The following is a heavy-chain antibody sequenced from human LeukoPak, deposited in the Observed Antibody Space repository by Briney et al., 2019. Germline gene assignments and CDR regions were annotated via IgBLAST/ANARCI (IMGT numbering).Heavy chain of an antibody. CDR3: ARDPRYTSVDSSGYYYGWFDP. Sequence: SETLSLTCTVSGGSISSHYWSWIRQPPGKGLEWIGYIYYSGSTYYNPSLKSRVTISLDTSKNQFSLKLTSVTAADTAVYYCARDPRYTSVDSSGYYYGWFDPWGQGTLVTVSS. J-gene: IGHJ5*02. CDR2: IYYSGST. D-gene: IGHD3-22*01. CDR1: GGSISSHY. V-gene: IGHV4-59*11.